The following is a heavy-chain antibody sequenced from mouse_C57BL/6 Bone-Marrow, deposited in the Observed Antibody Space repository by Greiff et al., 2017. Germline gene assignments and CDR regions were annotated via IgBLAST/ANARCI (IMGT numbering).Heavy chain of an antibody. J-gene: IGHJ3*01. Sequence: VQLQQSGAELVRPGTSVKVSCKASGYTFTNYLIEWVKQRPGQGLEWIGVINPGSGGTNYNEKFKGKATLTADKASSTAYMQLSSLTSEDSAVYFCERGAGIDYGYYEFAYWGQGTLVTVSA. CDR1: GYTFTNYL. CDR3: ERGAGIDYGYYEFAY. D-gene: IGHD2-1*01. V-gene: IGHV1-54*01. CDR2: INPGSGGT.